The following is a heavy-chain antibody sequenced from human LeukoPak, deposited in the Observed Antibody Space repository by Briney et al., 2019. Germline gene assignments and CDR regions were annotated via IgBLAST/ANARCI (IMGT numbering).Heavy chain of an antibody. CDR2: IYYSGST. CDR1: GGSISSYY. Sequence: PSGTLSLTCTVSGGSISSYYWSWIRQPPGKGLEWIGYIYYSGSTNYNPSLKSRVTISVDTSKNQFSLKLSSVTAADTAVYYCARVNPLGELFWGQGTLVTVSS. CDR3: ARVNPLGELF. D-gene: IGHD3-16*01. J-gene: IGHJ4*02. V-gene: IGHV4-59*01.